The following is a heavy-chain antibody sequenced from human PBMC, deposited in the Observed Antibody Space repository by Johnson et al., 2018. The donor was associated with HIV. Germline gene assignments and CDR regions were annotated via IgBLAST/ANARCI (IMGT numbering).Heavy chain of an antibody. CDR1: GFTFSSYV. CDR3: AKEIAAAGTDDAFEI. D-gene: IGHD6-13*01. CDR2: ISGGGGST. J-gene: IGHJ3*02. V-gene: IGHV3-23*04. Sequence: DVQVVESGGGMVQPGGSLRLSCAASGFTFSSYVMSWVRQAPGKGLEWVSGISGGGGSTDYADSVKGRFTISRDNSKNTLFLQMNSLRAEDTAVYCCAKEIAAAGTDDAFEICGQGTMVTVSS.